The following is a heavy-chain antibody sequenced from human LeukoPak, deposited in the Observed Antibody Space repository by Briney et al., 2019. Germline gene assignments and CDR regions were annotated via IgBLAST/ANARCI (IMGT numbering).Heavy chain of an antibody. J-gene: IGHJ5*02. V-gene: IGHV1-18*01. CDR3: ARGATENWFDP. D-gene: IGHD5-12*01. CDR2: ISAYNGNT. CDR1: GYKFTSYG. Sequence: ASVKVSCQASGYKFTSYGISWVRQAPGQGLDWMGWISAYNGNTNYAHNLQGRVTMTTDTSTSTAYMELRSLRSDDPAVYYCARGATENWFDPWGQGTLVTVSS.